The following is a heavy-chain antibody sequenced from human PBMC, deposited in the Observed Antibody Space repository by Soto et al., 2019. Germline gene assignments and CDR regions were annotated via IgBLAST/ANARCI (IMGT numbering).Heavy chain of an antibody. J-gene: IGHJ4*02. V-gene: IGHV3-30*18. D-gene: IGHD1-26*01. CDR3: AKDASYSGSYYEDD. Sequence: QVQLVESGGGVVQPGRSLRLSCAASGFIFKNFGMHWVRQAPGKGLEWVAVISYDGSNKYYGDSVKGRFTISRDNXXNTLHLQMNRLRAEDTAVYYCAKDASYSGSYYEDDWGQGTLVTVSS. CDR1: GFIFKNFG. CDR2: ISYDGSNK.